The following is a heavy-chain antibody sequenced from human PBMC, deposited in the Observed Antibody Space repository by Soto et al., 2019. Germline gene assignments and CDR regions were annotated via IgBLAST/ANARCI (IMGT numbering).Heavy chain of an antibody. CDR2: IYYSGTT. CDR3: ARQPCSSTSCDKKGDFDY. CDR1: GGSISSYY. Sequence: SETLSLTCTVSGGSISSYYWNWIRQPPGKGLEWIGYIYYSGTTNYNPSLKSRVTISVDSSENQFSLKLSSVTAADTAVYYCARQPCSSTSCDKKGDFDYWGQGTLVTVSS. V-gene: IGHV4-59*08. D-gene: IGHD2-2*01. J-gene: IGHJ4*02.